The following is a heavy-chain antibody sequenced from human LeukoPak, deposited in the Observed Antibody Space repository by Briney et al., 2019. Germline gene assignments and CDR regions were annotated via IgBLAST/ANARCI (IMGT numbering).Heavy chain of an antibody. D-gene: IGHD3-22*01. CDR2: ISWDSGSI. CDR1: GFTFDDYA. CDR3: AKVSLRGSGYYSPYYFDY. J-gene: IGHJ4*02. V-gene: IGHV3-9*01. Sequence: GGSLRLSCAASGFTFDDYAMHWVRQAPGKGLEWVSGISWDSGSIGYADSVKGRFTISRDNAKNSLYLQMNSLRAEDTALYYCAKVSLRGSGYYSPYYFDYWGQGTLVTVSS.